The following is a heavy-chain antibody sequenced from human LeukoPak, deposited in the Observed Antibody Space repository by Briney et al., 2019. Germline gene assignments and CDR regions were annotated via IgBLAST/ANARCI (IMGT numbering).Heavy chain of an antibody. J-gene: IGHJ2*01. V-gene: IGHV4-30-2*01. Sequence: SETLSLTCAVSGGSISSGGYSWSWIRQPPGQGLEWIGYIYHSGSTYYNPSLKSRVTISVDRSKNQFSLKLSSVTAADTAVYYCARDYGDYVPWYFDLWGRGTLVTVSS. CDR1: GGSISSGGYS. CDR2: IYHSGST. CDR3: ARDYGDYVPWYFDL. D-gene: IGHD4-17*01.